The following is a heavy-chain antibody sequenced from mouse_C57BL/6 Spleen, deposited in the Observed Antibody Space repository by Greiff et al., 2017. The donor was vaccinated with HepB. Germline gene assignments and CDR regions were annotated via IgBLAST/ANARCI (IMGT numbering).Heavy chain of an antibody. CDR1: GYTFTDYE. CDR2: IDPETGGT. Sequence: QVQLKESGAELVRPGASVTLSCKASGYTFTDYEMHWVKQTPVHGLEWIGAIDPETGGTAYNQKFKGKAILTADKSSSTAYMELRSLTSEDSAVYYCTRRGIRWGSYFDYWGQGTTLTVSS. CDR3: TRRGIRWGSYFDY. J-gene: IGHJ2*01. V-gene: IGHV1-15*01. D-gene: IGHD1-1*01.